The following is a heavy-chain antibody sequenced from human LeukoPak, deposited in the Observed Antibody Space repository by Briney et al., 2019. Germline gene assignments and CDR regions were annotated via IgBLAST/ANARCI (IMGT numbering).Heavy chain of an antibody. CDR3: TRQRSTSTDYYGMDV. CDR2: TYYRSKWNN. Sequence: HSQTLSLTCAISGDTVSSNTAAWNWIRQSPSRGLEWLGRTYYRSKWNNDYAVSVQNRITINPDTSKNQFSLQLKSATPEDTAVCYCTRQRSTSTDYYGMDVWGQGTTVTVSS. CDR1: GDTVSSNTAA. J-gene: IGHJ6*02. V-gene: IGHV6-1*01. D-gene: IGHD6-6*01.